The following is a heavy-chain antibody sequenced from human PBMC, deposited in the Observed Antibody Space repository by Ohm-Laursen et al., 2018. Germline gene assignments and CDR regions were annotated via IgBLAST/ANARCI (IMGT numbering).Heavy chain of an antibody. CDR1: GDSIRSSGHY. CDR2: IYSSGTS. Sequence: TLSLTCTVSGDSIRSSGHYWNWIRQHPGKGLEWIGYIYSSGTSVTNPSLKSRINLSVDTSKNQFSLKLSSVTAADTALYYCARGLWWFDPWGQGTLVTVSS. V-gene: IGHV4-31*03. J-gene: IGHJ5*02. CDR3: ARGLWWFDP.